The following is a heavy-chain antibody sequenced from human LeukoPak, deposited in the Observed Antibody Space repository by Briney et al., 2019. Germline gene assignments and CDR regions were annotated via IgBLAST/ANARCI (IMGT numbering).Heavy chain of an antibody. V-gene: IGHV3-23*01. D-gene: IGHD6-13*01. J-gene: IGHJ6*03. CDR1: GFTFSSYA. Sequence: GGSLRLSCAASGFTFSSYAMSWVRQAPGKGLEWVSVISGNGGRTYYADSVKGRFTISRDNSRNTLYLQMSSLRAEDTARYYCARGDSSSRGDYYYMDVWGKGTTVTVSS. CDR2: ISGNGGRT. CDR3: ARGDSSSRGDYYYMDV.